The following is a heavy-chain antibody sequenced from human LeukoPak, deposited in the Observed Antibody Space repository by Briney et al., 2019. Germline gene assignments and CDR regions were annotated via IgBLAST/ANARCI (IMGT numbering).Heavy chain of an antibody. CDR2: INPSGGST. CDR1: GYTFTSYY. Sequence: GASVKVSCKASGYTFTSYYMHWVRQAPGQGLEWMGIINPSGGSTSYAQKFQGRVTMTRDMSTSTVYMELSSLRAEDTAVYYCAKGGHYYDSSGYYLYWGQGTLVTVSS. CDR3: AKGGHYYDSSGYYLY. V-gene: IGHV1-46*01. J-gene: IGHJ4*02. D-gene: IGHD3-22*01.